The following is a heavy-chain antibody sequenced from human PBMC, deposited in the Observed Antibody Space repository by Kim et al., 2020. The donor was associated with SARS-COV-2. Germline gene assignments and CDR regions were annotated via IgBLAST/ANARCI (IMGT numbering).Heavy chain of an antibody. V-gene: IGHV4-34*01. CDR3: ARGVRSGWYGYYFDY. Sequence: PSLQSRVTISVDTSKNQFSLKLSSVTAAYTAVYYCARGVRSGWYGYYFDYWGQGTLVTVSS. D-gene: IGHD6-19*01. J-gene: IGHJ4*02.